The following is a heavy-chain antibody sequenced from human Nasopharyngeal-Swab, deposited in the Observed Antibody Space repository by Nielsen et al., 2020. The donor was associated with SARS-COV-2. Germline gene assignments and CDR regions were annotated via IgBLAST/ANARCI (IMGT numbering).Heavy chain of an antibody. J-gene: IGHJ5*02. Sequence: SETLSLTCSVSGGSISTYYYSWIRQPPGKGLEWIGSIHYSGHTKSHPSLNSRVTTSMDTSKNQLSLRLTSVTASDTAVYDCARESAGNHKDNFFDPWGQGILVTVSS. CDR2: IHYSGHT. D-gene: IGHD1-20*01. V-gene: IGHV4-59*01. CDR1: GGSISTYY. CDR3: ARESAGNHKDNFFDP.